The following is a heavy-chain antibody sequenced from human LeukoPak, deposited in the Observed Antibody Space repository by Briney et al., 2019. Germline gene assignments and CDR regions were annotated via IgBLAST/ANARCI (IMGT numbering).Heavy chain of an antibody. CDR1: GFTFSSYG. CDR2: IWYDGSNK. V-gene: IGHV3-33*01. D-gene: IGHD6-19*01. Sequence: PGRSLRLSCAASGFTFSSYGMHWVRKAPAKGLEWVAVIWYDGSNKYYADSVKGRFTISRDNSKNTLYLQMNSLRAEDTAVYYCARDFYTTIAVAGTPDYWGQGTLVTVSS. CDR3: ARDFYTTIAVAGTPDY. J-gene: IGHJ4*02.